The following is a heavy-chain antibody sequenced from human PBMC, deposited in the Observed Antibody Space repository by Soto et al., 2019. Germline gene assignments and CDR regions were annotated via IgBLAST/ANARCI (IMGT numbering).Heavy chain of an antibody. V-gene: IGHV2-26*01. CDR3: ARNKEDYWYFDL. CDR1: GFSLSNARMG. Sequence: QVTLKESGPVLVKPTETLTLTCTVSGFSLSNARMGVSWIRQAPGKALEWLAHIFSNDEKSYSTSLKSRLTISKDTSKSQVVLTMTNMDPVDTATYYCARNKEDYWYFDLWGRGTLVTVSS. CDR2: IFSNDEK. J-gene: IGHJ2*01.